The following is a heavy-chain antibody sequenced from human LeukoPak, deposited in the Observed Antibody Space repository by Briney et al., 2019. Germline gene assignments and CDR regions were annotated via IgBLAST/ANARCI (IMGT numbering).Heavy chain of an antibody. D-gene: IGHD3-3*01. CDR1: GYTFTSYG. J-gene: IGHJ4*02. V-gene: IGHV1-18*01. Sequence: ASVNVSCKASGYTFTSYGISWVRQAPGQGLEGMGWISAYNGNTNYAQKLQGRVTMTTDTSTSTAYMELRSLRSDDTAVYYCARDHADYDFWSGPPHYWGQGTLVTVSS. CDR2: ISAYNGNT. CDR3: ARDHADYDFWSGPPHY.